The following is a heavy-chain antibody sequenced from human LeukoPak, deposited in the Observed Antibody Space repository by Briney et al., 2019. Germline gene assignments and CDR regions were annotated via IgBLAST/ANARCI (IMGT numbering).Heavy chain of an antibody. CDR2: IYTSGST. V-gene: IGHV4-61*02. Sequence: PSQTLSLTCTVSGGSISSGSYYWSWIRQPAGKGLEWMGRIYTSGSTNYNPSLKSRVTISVDTSKNQFSLKLSSVAAADTAVYYCARSQYYDFWSGYYTPFDYWGQGTLVTVSS. D-gene: IGHD3-3*01. CDR1: GGSISSGSYY. J-gene: IGHJ4*02. CDR3: ARSQYYDFWSGYYTPFDY.